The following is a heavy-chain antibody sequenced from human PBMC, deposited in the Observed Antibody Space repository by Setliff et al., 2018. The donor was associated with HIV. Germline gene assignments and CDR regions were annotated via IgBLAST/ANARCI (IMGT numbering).Heavy chain of an antibody. CDR1: GGSISSYY. J-gene: IGHJ6*03. CDR3: ARDRSSGRGYYYYYYMDV. Sequence: SETLSLTCTVSGGSISSYYWSWIRQPPGKGLEWIGYIYYSGSTNYNPSLKSRLTISVDTSKNQFSLKLSSVTAADTAVYYCARDRSSGRGYYYYYYMDVWGKGTTVTVSS. V-gene: IGHV4-59*01. D-gene: IGHD6-19*01. CDR2: IYYSGST.